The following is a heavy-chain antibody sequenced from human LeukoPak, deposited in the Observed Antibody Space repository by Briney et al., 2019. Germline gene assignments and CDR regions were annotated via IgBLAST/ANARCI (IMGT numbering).Heavy chain of an antibody. CDR1: GYTFTDYY. V-gene: IGHV1-2*02. Sequence: ASVKVSCKASGYTFTDYYMYWVRQAPGQGPEWMGCIRPNSGDTKYVENFQGRVTMTRDTSTRTAYMELTSLTSDDTAVYYCVRPVVSTYYYYYGMDLWGQGTTVTVSS. D-gene: IGHD2-21*01. CDR2: IRPNSGDT. J-gene: IGHJ6*02. CDR3: VRPVVSTYYYYYGMDL.